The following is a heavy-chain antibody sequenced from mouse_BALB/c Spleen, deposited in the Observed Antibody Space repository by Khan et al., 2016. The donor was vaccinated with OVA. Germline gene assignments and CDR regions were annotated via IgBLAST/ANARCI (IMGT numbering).Heavy chain of an antibody. Sequence: QVQLQQPGIELVRPGASVKLSCKASGYTFTNYWINWVKQRPGQGLEWIGNIYPSDSYTNYNQKFKDKATLSVDKSSSTAYLQLSSPTSKYSAIYYCTREGVYGSSFAYWGQGTMVTVSA. J-gene: IGHJ3*01. V-gene: IGHV1-69*02. D-gene: IGHD1-1*02. CDR1: GYTFTNYW. CDR3: TREGVYGSSFAY. CDR2: IYPSDSYT.